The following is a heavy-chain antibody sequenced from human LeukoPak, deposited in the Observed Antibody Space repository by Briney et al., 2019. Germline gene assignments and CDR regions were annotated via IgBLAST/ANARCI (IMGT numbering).Heavy chain of an antibody. CDR2: INHSGST. J-gene: IGHJ4*02. CDR1: GGSFSGYY. V-gene: IGHV4-34*01. Sequence: SETLSLTCAVSGGSFSGYYWNWIRQPPGKGLEWIGEINHSGSTTYNPSLKSRVTISVDTSKNQLSLELSSVTAADTAVYYCARRTTVITSSDYWGQGTLVTVSS. CDR3: ARRTTVITSSDY. D-gene: IGHD3-16*01.